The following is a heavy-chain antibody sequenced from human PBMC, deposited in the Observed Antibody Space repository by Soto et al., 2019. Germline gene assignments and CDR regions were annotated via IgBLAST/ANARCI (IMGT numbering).Heavy chain of an antibody. D-gene: IGHD3-3*01. CDR2: IFSGGST. J-gene: IGHJ4*02. V-gene: IGHV3-53*01. Sequence: HPGGSLRLSCAASGFTVSSNYVSWVRQAPGKGLKWVSVIFSGGSTYYADSVKGRFTISSDDSQNTLYLQMNSLRAEDTAVYYCARGVLLFGVVTHFDYWGQGTPVTVSS. CDR3: ARGVLLFGVVTHFDY. CDR1: GFTVSSNY.